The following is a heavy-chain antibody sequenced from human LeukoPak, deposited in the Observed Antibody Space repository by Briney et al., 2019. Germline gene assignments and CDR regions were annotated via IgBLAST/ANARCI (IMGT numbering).Heavy chain of an antibody. D-gene: IGHD6-6*01. CDR3: ARESSSADAYDF. CDR2: INPNSGSP. J-gene: IGHJ3*01. V-gene: IGHV1-2*06. Sequence: VRINPNSGSPNYAPKFQGRGTMTRDTSINTAYMELSRLRSDDTAFYYCARESSSADAYDFWGHGTMVTVSS.